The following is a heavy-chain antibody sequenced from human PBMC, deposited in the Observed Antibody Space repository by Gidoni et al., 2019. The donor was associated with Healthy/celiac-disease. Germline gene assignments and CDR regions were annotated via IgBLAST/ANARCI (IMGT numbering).Heavy chain of an antibody. D-gene: IGHD3-3*01. J-gene: IGHJ4*02. CDR1: GFTFSSYA. Sequence: QVQLVESGGGVVQPGRSLRRSCAASGFTFSSYAMHWVRQAPGKGLEWVAVISYDGSNKYYADSVKGRFTISRDNSKNTLYLQMNSLRAEDTAVYYCARETIEGYFDYWGQGTLVTVSS. CDR2: ISYDGSNK. CDR3: ARETIEGYFDY. V-gene: IGHV3-30-3*01.